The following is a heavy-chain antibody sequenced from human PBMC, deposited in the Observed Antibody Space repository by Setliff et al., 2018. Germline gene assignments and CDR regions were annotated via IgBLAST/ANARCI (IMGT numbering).Heavy chain of an antibody. CDR2: INPNSGGT. D-gene: IGHD1-1*01. J-gene: IGHJ6*03. V-gene: IGHV1-2*02. Sequence: ASVKVSCKASGYTFTGYYMHWVRQAPGQGLEWMGWINPNSGGTNYAQKFQGRVTMTRDTSISTAYMELSSLRSEDTAVYYCARHLNDGLYYYYYMDVWGKGTTVTVSS. CDR3: ARHLNDGLYYYYYMDV. CDR1: GYTFTGYY.